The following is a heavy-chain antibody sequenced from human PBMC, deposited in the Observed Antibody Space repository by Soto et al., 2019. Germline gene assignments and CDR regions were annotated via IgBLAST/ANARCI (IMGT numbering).Heavy chain of an antibody. Sequence: PSETLSLTCTVSGGSISSSSYYWGWIRQPPGKGLEWIGSIYYSGSTYYNPSLKSRVTISVDTSKNQFSLKLSSVTAADTAVYYCARHCRCGGGLVFDYWGQGTLVTVSS. CDR2: IYYSGST. J-gene: IGHJ4*02. CDR3: ARHCRCGGGLVFDY. D-gene: IGHD2-21*01. CDR1: GGSISSSSYY. V-gene: IGHV4-39*01.